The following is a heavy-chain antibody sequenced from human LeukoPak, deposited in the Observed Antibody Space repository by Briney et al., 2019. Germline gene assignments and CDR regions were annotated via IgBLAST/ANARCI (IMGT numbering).Heavy chain of an antibody. V-gene: IGHV3-74*01. CDR2: INSDGSRT. D-gene: IGHD3-9*01. J-gene: IGHJ4*02. Sequence: GGSLRLSCAASGFTFSSYWMHWVRQAPGKGLVWVSRINSDGSRTNYADSVKGRFTISRDNAKNTLYLQMNSLRAEDTAVYYCARAYYDILTGYPEVDYWGQGTLVTVSS. CDR1: GFTFSSYW. CDR3: ARAYYDILTGYPEVDY.